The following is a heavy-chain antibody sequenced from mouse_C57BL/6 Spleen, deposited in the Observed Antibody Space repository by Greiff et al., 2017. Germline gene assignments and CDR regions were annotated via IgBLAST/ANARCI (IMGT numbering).Heavy chain of an antibody. V-gene: IGHV1-52*01. CDR1: GYTFTSYW. Sequence: QVQLQQPGAELVRPGSSVKLSCKASGYTFTSYWMHWVKQRPIQGLEWIGNIDPSDSETHYNQKFKDKATLTVDKSSSTAYMQLSSLTSEDSAVYYCARSGDYGNSWFAYWGQGTLVTVSA. D-gene: IGHD2-1*01. J-gene: IGHJ3*01. CDR2: IDPSDSET. CDR3: ARSGDYGNSWFAY.